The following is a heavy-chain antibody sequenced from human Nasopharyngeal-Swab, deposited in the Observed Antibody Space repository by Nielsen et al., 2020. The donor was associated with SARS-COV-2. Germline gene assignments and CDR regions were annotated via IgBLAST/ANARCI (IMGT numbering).Heavy chain of an antibody. CDR2: IYSGGTT. CDR1: GFVVSSNY. CDR3: AYSSYYDILTGLSYAFDY. Sequence: GESLKISCAASGFVVSSNYMGWVRQAPGKGLEWVSVIYSGGTTSYADSVRGRFTISRLNSKNSLYLQMNSLRPEDTAVYYCAYSSYYDILTGLSYAFDYWGQGTLVTVSS. D-gene: IGHD3-9*01. J-gene: IGHJ4*02. V-gene: IGHV3-53*04.